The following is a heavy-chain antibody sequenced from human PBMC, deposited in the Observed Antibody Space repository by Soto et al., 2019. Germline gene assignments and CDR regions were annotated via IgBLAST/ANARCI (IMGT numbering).Heavy chain of an antibody. J-gene: IGHJ4*02. V-gene: IGHV4-31*01. D-gene: IGHD2-15*01. Sequence: QVQLQESGPGLVKPSQTLSLTCTVSGGSISSGGYYWSWIRQHPGKGLEWIGYIYYSGSTYYNPSLTNHVIISVDTYKNHSSQKLSYVTAADTAVYYCARENGYCSGGSCYGYWGQGTLVTVSS. CDR1: GGSISSGGYY. CDR2: IYYSGST. CDR3: ARENGYCSGGSCYGY.